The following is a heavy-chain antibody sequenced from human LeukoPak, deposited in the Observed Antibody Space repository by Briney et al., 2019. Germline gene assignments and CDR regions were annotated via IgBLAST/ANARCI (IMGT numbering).Heavy chain of an antibody. CDR1: GFTFSDYY. D-gene: IGHD3-3*01. CDR2: ISSSGSTI. Sequence: SGGSLRLSCAASGFTFSDYYMSWIRQAPGKGLEWVSYISSSGSTIYYADSVKGRFTISRDNAKNSLYLQMNSLRAEDTAVYYCAREHTIFGVEVNYFDYWGQGTLVTVSS. V-gene: IGHV3-11*04. J-gene: IGHJ4*02. CDR3: AREHTIFGVEVNYFDY.